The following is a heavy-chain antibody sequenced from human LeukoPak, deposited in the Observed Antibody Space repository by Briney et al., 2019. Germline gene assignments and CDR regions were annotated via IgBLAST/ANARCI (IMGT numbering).Heavy chain of an antibody. CDR3: ARDERAAAGGNEYYFDY. CDR1: GYTFTGYY. J-gene: IGHJ4*02. Sequence: ASVKVSCKASGYTFTGYYMHWVRQAPGQGLEWMGWINPNSGGTNYAQKFQGRVTMTRDTSISTAYMELSRLRSDDTAVYYCARDERAAAGGNEYYFDYWGQGTLVTVSS. D-gene: IGHD6-13*01. CDR2: INPNSGGT. V-gene: IGHV1-2*02.